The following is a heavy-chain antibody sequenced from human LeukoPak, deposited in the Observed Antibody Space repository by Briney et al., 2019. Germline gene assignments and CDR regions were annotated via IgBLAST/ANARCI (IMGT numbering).Heavy chain of an antibody. CDR2: IHHSGGT. D-gene: IGHD5-18*01. J-gene: IGHJ4*02. CDR3: ARGSIGYGPFFEN. Sequence: SETLSLTCTVSGYSISSNYYWGWIRQPPGKGLEWIGSIHHSGGTYYNPSLKSRVTISIDTSKNQLSLKLTSVTAADTAVFYCARGSIGYGPFFENWGQGTLVTVAS. V-gene: IGHV4-38-2*02. CDR1: GYSISSNYY.